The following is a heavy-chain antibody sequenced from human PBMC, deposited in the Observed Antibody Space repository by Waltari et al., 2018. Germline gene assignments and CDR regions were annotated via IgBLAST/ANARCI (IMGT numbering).Heavy chain of an antibody. D-gene: IGHD1-7*01. Sequence: QVQLQESGPGLVKPSETLSLTCAVSGSSISSGYSWGWIRPPPGKGLEWIGSIYHSGSTYYNPSLKSRVTISVDTSKNQFSLKLSSVTAADTAVYYCARGVLELARANWFDPWGQGTLVTVSS. V-gene: IGHV4-38-2*01. J-gene: IGHJ5*02. CDR2: IYHSGST. CDR3: ARGVLELARANWFDP. CDR1: GSSISSGYS.